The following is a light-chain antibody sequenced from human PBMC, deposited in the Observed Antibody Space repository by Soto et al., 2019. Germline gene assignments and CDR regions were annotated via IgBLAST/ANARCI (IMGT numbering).Light chain of an antibody. V-gene: IGLV2-8*01. CDR2: EVS. CDR1: SSDVGDYNY. Sequence: QSDLTQPPSASGSPGQSVTISCTGTSSDVGDYNYVSWYQQHPGKAPKLMIYEVSKRPSGVPVRFSGSKSGSTASLTVSGLQAEDEADYFCNSYAGSSNYVFGTGTKVTVL. CDR3: NSYAGSSNYV. J-gene: IGLJ1*01.